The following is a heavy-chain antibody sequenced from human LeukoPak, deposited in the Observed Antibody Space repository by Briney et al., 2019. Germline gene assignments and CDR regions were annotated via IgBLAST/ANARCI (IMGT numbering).Heavy chain of an antibody. CDR2: ISSSRSYI. CDR1: GFTFSSYS. Sequence: GGSLRLSCAASGFTFSSYSMNWVRQAPGKGLEWVSSISSSRSYIYYADSVKGRFTISRDNAKNSLYLQMNSLRAEDTAVYYCARRRQRGYSYGGYFDYWGREPWSPSPQ. J-gene: IGHJ4*02. CDR3: ARRRQRGYSYGGYFDY. V-gene: IGHV3-21*01. D-gene: IGHD5-18*01.